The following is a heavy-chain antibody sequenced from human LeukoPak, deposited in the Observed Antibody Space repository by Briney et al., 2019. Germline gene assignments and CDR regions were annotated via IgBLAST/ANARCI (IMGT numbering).Heavy chain of an antibody. J-gene: IGHJ4*02. CDR1: GFTFSSYW. D-gene: IGHD3-22*01. CDR3: AREGETYYYDSSGYWVPYYFDY. V-gene: IGHV3-7*03. CDR2: IKQDGSEK. Sequence: GGSLRLSCAASGFTFSSYWMSWVRQAPGKGLEWVANIKQDGSEKYYVDSVKGRFTISRDNAKNSLYLQMNSLRAEDTAVYYCAREGETYYYDSSGYWVPYYFDYWGQGTLVTVSS.